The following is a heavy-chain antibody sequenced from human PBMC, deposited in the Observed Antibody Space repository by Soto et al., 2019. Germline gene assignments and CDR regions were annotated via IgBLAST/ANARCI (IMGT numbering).Heavy chain of an antibody. V-gene: IGHV4-34*01. Sequence: KPSETLSLTCAVYGGSFSGYYWSWIRQPPGKGLEWIGEINHSGSTNYNPSLKSRVTISVDTSKNQFSLKLSSVTAADTAVYYCARGAKTRYYYDSSGRGWFDPWGQGTLVTVSS. J-gene: IGHJ5*02. D-gene: IGHD3-22*01. CDR3: ARGAKTRYYYDSSGRGWFDP. CDR1: GGSFSGYY. CDR2: INHSGST.